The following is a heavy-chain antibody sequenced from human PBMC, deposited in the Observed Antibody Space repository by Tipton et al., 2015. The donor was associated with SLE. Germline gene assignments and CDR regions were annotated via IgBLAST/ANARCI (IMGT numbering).Heavy chain of an antibody. CDR1: GFTFSTYT. CDR2: IYSGGST. CDR3: ARYFPAGLYSSGWS. Sequence: SLRLSCEASGFTFSTYTMNWVRQAPGKGLEWVSVIYSGGSTYYADSVKGRFTISRDNSKNTLYLQMNSLRAEDTAVYYCARYFPAGLYSSGWSWGQGTLVTVSS. V-gene: IGHV3-66*01. D-gene: IGHD6-19*01. J-gene: IGHJ5*02.